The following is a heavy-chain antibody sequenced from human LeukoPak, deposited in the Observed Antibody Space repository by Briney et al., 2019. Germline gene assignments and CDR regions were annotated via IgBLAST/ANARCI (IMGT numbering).Heavy chain of an antibody. CDR3: ARDRRTTVTINWFDP. V-gene: IGHV3-48*01. D-gene: IGHD4-17*01. Sequence: PGGSLRLSCAASGFTFSRYSMNWVRQAPGKGRGWVSYISSSSSPIFYADSVKGRLTISTANAKNSIYLQMNSLRAEDTAVYYCARDRRTTVTINWFDPWGQGTLVTVSS. CDR2: ISSSSSPI. CDR1: GFTFSRYS. J-gene: IGHJ5*02.